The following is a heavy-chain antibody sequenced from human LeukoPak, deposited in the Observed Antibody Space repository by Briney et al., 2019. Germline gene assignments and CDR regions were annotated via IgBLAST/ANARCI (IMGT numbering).Heavy chain of an antibody. CDR1: GFTFSSYW. J-gene: IGHJ4*02. D-gene: IGHD2-2*01. CDR2: IKQDGSEK. CDR3: ARDPQAWEVPLDS. Sequence: PGGSLRLSCAASGFTFSSYWMSWVRQAPGKGLEWVANIKQDGSEKYYVDSVRGRFTISRDNAKNSLYLQMNSLRAEDTAVYYCARDPQAWEVPLDSWGQGTLVTVSS. V-gene: IGHV3-7*01.